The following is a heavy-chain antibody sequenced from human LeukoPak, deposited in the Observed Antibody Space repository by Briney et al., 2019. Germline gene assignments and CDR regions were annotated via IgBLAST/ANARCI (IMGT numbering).Heavy chain of an antibody. CDR2: IYHSAST. V-gene: IGHV4-4*02. J-gene: IGHJ4*02. CDR3: ASVVVGATAG. CDR1: GGSISSSKW. Sequence: PSGTLSLSCAVCGGSISSSKWWSWVRQPPGLGLGWIGVIYHSASTHSTPSLKRQVTTSLNTSKPQSSLKLPPVTAADTAVYYSASVVVGATAGWGPGTPVTVSS. D-gene: IGHD1-26*01.